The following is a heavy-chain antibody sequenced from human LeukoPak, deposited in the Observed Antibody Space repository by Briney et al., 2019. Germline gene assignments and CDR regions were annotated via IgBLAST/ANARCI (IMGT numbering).Heavy chain of an antibody. Sequence: SETLSLTCTVSDGSVSSGSYYWSWIRQPPGKGLEWIGYIYYSGTTNYNPSLKSRVTISVDTSKNQFSLKLTSVTAADTAVYYCARETMLNYWYFDLWGRGTLVTVSS. CDR3: ARETMLNYWYFDL. CDR2: IYYSGTT. D-gene: IGHD3-16*01. CDR1: DGSVSSGSYY. J-gene: IGHJ2*01. V-gene: IGHV4-61*01.